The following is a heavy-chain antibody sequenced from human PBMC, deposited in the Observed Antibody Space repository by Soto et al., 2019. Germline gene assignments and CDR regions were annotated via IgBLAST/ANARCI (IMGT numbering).Heavy chain of an antibody. D-gene: IGHD3-10*01. CDR2: IYSGGST. J-gene: IGHJ6*03. CDR1: GFTVSSNY. Sequence: GGSLRRSCAASGFTVSSNYMSWVRQAPGKGLEWVSVIYSGGSTYYADSVKGRFTISRHNSKNTLYLQMNSLRAEDTAVYYCARGRGDYYYYMDVWGKGTTVTVSS. V-gene: IGHV3-53*04. CDR3: ARGRGDYYYYMDV.